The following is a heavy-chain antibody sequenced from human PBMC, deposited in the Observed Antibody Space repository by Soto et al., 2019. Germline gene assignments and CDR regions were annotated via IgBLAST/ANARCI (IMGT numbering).Heavy chain of an antibody. V-gene: IGHV1-69*13. CDR3: ARVRGQLWSTGYNWFDP. D-gene: IGHD5-18*01. CDR2: IIPIFGTA. Sequence: SVKVSCKASGGTFSSYAISWVRQAPGQGLEWMGGIIPIFGTANYAQKFQGRVTITAGESTSTAYMELSSLRSEDTAVYYCARVRGQLWSTGYNWFDPWGQGTLVTVSS. CDR1: GGTFSSYA. J-gene: IGHJ5*02.